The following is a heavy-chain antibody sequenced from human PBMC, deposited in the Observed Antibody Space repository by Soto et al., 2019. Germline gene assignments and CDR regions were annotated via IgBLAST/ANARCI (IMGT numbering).Heavy chain of an antibody. CDR2: ISSSSSYI. D-gene: IGHD3-10*01. V-gene: IGHV3-21*01. CDR3: AREEDYYGSGSTFDY. CDR1: GFTFSSYS. J-gene: IGHJ4*02. Sequence: EVQLVESGGGLVKPGGSLRLSCAASGFTFSSYSMNWVRQAPGKGLEWVSSISSSSSYIYYADSVKGRFTISRDNAKNSLYLQMNSLRAEDTAVCYCAREEDYYGSGSTFDYWGQGTLVTVSS.